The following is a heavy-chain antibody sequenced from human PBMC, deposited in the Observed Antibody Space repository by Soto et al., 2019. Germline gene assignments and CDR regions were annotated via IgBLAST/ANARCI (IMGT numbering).Heavy chain of an antibody. V-gene: IGHV4-39*01. CDR1: GGSISSSSYY. J-gene: IGHJ4*02. D-gene: IGHD3-10*01. CDR3: APNPYRGVDY. Sequence: SETLSLTCTLSGGSISSSSYYWGWIRQPPGKGLEWIGSIYYSGSTYYNPSLKSRVTISVDTSKNQFSLKLSSVTAADTAVYYCAPNPYRGVDYWGQGTLVTVSS. CDR2: IYYSGST.